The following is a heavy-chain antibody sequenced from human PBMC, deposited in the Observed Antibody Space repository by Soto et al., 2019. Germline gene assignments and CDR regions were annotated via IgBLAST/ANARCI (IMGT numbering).Heavy chain of an antibody. CDR3: ARDGPRYYSMIVVVTGAGMDV. D-gene: IGHD3-22*01. CDR1: GGTFSSYA. Sequence: SVKVSCKASGGTFSSYAISWVRQAPGQGLEWMGGIIPIFGTANYAQKFQGRVTITADESTSTAYMELSSLRSEDTAVYYCARDGPRYYSMIVVVTGAGMDVWGQGTTVTVSS. V-gene: IGHV1-69*13. CDR2: IIPIFGTA. J-gene: IGHJ6*02.